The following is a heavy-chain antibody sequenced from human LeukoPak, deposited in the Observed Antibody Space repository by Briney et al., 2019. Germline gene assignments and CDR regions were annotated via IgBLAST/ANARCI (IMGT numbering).Heavy chain of an antibody. V-gene: IGHV3-48*01. CDR1: GFTFSSYS. CDR2: ISSSSSTI. D-gene: IGHD3-16*02. J-gene: IGHJ5*02. CDR3: ARETPRMITFGGVIVTAYNWFDP. Sequence: GSLRLSCAASGFTFSSYSMNWVRQAPGKGLEWVSYISSSSSTIYYADSVKGRFTISRDNAKNSLYLQMNSLRAEDTAVYYCARETPRMITFGGVIVTAYNWFDPWGQGTLVTVSS.